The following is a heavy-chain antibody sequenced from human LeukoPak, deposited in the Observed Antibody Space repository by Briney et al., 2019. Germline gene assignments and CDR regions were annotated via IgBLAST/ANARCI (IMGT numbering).Heavy chain of an antibody. V-gene: IGHV4-4*07. J-gene: IGHJ5*02. CDR3: ARGADYDFWSGYWFDP. D-gene: IGHD3-3*01. Sequence: SETLSLTCTVSGGSISSYYWSWIRQPAGKGLEWIGRIYTSGSTNYNPSLKSRVTISVDTSKNQFSLKLSSVTAADTAVYYCARGADYDFWSGYWFDPWGQGTLVTVSS. CDR2: IYTSGST. CDR1: GGSISSYY.